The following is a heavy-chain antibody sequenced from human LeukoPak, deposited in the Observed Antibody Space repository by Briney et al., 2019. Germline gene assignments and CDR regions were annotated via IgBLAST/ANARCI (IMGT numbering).Heavy chain of an antibody. J-gene: IGHJ4*02. D-gene: IGHD6-13*01. Sequence: GGSLRLSCAASGNYWMHWVRQAPGKGLEWVSAISGSGGSTYYADSVKGRFTISRDNSKNTLFLQMNSLRAEDTAVYYCAKRISWYGTVDYWGQGTLVTVSS. CDR3: AKRISWYGTVDY. CDR2: ISGSGGST. V-gene: IGHV3-23*01. CDR1: GNYW.